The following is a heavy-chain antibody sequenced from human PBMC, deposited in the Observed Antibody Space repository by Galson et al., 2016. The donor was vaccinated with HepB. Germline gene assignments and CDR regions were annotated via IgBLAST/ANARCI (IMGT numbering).Heavy chain of an antibody. CDR2: ISGSGGST. D-gene: IGHD3-10*01. V-gene: IGHV3-23*01. CDR3: AKDGLGVGFGGPYYYFAY. CDR1: GFTFSSYA. Sequence: SLRLSCAASGFTFSSYAMSWVRQAPGKGVEWVSAISGSGGSTYYADSGKGRFIISRDNSKKTLYLQMNSLRADEPAVYYFAKDGLGVGFGGPYYYFAYWGQGILVTVSS. J-gene: IGHJ4*02.